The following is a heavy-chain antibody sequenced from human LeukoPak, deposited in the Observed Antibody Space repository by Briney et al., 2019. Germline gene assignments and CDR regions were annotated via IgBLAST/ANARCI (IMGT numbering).Heavy chain of an antibody. J-gene: IGHJ4*02. CDR2: ISSSGSTI. Sequence: GGSLRLSCAASGFTFSDYFMTWIRQAPGKGLEWVSYISSSGSTIYYADSVKGRFTISRDNAKNSLYLQMNSLRAEDTAVYYCARDGSGRVPEMSAPDYWGQGTLVTVSS. D-gene: IGHD3-10*01. V-gene: IGHV3-11*04. CDR1: GFTFSDYF. CDR3: ARDGSGRVPEMSAPDY.